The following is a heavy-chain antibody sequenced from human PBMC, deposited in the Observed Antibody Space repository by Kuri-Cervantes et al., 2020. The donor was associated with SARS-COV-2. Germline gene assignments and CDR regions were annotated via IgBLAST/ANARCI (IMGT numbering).Heavy chain of an antibody. V-gene: IGHV3-53*01. CDR2: IYTGDKT. J-gene: IGHJ4*02. D-gene: IGHD3-16*01. CDR3: ARDLGGVSGPFDY. CDR1: GFTVSGNY. Sequence: ETLSLTCAASGFTVSGNYMSWVRQAPEKGLEWLSVIYTGDKTYYADSVKGRFTISRDNSKNTVYLQMNSLRAEDTAVYYCARDLGGVSGPFDYWGQGTLVTVSS.